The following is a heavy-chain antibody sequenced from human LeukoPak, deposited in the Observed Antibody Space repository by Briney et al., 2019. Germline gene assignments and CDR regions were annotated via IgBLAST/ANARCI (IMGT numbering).Heavy chain of an antibody. CDR2: IKSDGSST. CDR1: GFSFGGYW. V-gene: IGHV3-74*01. Sequence: GGSLRLSCAASGFSFGGYWMDWVRQAPGKGLVWVSRIKSDGSSTTYADSVKGRFTISRDNAKNTLYLQMNSLRAEDTAVYYCARSDWFDPWGQGTLVTVSS. J-gene: IGHJ5*02. CDR3: ARSDWFDP.